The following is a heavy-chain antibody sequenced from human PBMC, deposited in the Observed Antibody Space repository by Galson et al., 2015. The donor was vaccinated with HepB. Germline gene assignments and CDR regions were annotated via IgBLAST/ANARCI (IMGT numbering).Heavy chain of an antibody. Sequence: SETLSLTCAVYGGSFSGYYWSWIRQPPGKGLEWIGEINHSGSTNYNPSLKSRVTISVDTSKNQFSLKLSSVTAAETAVYYCARGRRAWYYYDSSGYSYFDYWGRGTLVTVSS. D-gene: IGHD3-22*01. CDR3: ARGRRAWYYYDSSGYSYFDY. CDR2: INHSGST. V-gene: IGHV4-34*01. J-gene: IGHJ4*02. CDR1: GGSFSGYY.